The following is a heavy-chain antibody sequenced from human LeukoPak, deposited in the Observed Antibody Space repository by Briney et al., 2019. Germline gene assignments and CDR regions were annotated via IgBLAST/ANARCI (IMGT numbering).Heavy chain of an antibody. D-gene: IGHD3-10*01. CDR3: ARGGPLMVRGVYVSWGQIYNWFDP. V-gene: IGHV1-8*01. Sequence: GASVKVSCKASGYTFTSYDINWVRQATRQGLEWMGWMNPNSGNTGYAQKFQGRVTMTRNTSISTAYMELSSLRSEDTAVYYCARGGPLMVRGVYVSWGQIYNWFDPWGQGTLVTVSS. J-gene: IGHJ5*02. CDR1: GYTFTSYD. CDR2: MNPNSGNT.